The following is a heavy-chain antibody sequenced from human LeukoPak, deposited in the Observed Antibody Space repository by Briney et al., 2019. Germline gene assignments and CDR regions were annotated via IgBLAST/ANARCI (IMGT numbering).Heavy chain of an antibody. CDR3: GGEGGPLPSGNFWFDP. CDR1: GSTFSSYW. Sequence: GGSLRLSCAASGSTFSSYWMHWVRQAPGKGLVWVSRIHTDGSRTNYADSVKGRFTISRDNAKNTLYLQMNSLRAEDTAVYYCGGEGGPLPSGNFWFDPWGQGTLVTVSS. J-gene: IGHJ5*02. D-gene: IGHD4-23*01. V-gene: IGHV3-74*01. CDR2: IHTDGSRT.